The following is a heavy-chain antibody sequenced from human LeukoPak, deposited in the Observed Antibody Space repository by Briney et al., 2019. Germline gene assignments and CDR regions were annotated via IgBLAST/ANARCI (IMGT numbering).Heavy chain of an antibody. D-gene: IGHD2-15*01. CDR1: GFTFPRHW. J-gene: IGHJ4*02. CDR2: ISHDGNNQ. CDR3: ASDHRGSGPLDY. Sequence: PGGSLRLSCAASGFTFPRHWMSWVRQAPGKGLEWVAVISHDGNNQYYADSVKGRFTISRDTSKNTLYLQMNSLRAEDTAVFYCASDHRGSGPLDYWGQGTLVTVSS. V-gene: IGHV3-30-3*01.